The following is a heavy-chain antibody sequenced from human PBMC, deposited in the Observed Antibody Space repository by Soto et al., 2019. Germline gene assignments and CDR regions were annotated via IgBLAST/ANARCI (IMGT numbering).Heavy chain of an antibody. CDR3: ARDGLPPSSLSLSDY. CDR1: GFTFSSYA. Sequence: GGSLRLSCAASGFTFSSYAMHWVRQAPGKGLEWVAVISYDGSNKYYADSVKGRFTISRDNSKNTLYLQMNSLRAEDTAVYYCARDGLPPSSLSLSDYWGQRTLVTVSS. J-gene: IGHJ4*02. D-gene: IGHD4-17*01. CDR2: ISYDGSNK. V-gene: IGHV3-30-3*01.